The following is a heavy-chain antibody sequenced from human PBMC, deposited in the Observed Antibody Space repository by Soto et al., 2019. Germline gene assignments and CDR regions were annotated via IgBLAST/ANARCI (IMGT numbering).Heavy chain of an antibody. CDR1: GYTFTSYG. V-gene: IGHV1-18*01. Sequence: ASVKVSCKASGYTFTSYGISWVRQAPGQGLEWMGWISAYNGNTNYAQKLQGRVTMTTDTSTSTACMELRSLRSDDTAVYYCARSRDTAMVHFDPWGQGTLVTVSS. J-gene: IGHJ5*02. CDR2: ISAYNGNT. CDR3: ARSRDTAMVHFDP. D-gene: IGHD5-18*01.